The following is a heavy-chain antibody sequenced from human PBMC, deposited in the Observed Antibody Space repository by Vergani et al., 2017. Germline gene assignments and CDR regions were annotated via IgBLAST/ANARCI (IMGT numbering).Heavy chain of an antibody. J-gene: IGHJ4*02. CDR3: AGGRSTGWYHYLDY. Sequence: EVQLVESGGGLIQLGGSLRLSCAASGFTVSSNYMSWVRQAPGKGLEWVSVIYSGGRTYYADSVKGRFTISRDNTKNTLYLQMNSLRAEETAVYYCAGGRSTGWYHYLDYWGQGTLVTVSS. V-gene: IGHV3-53*01. D-gene: IGHD6-19*01. CDR1: GFTVSSNY. CDR2: IYSGGRT.